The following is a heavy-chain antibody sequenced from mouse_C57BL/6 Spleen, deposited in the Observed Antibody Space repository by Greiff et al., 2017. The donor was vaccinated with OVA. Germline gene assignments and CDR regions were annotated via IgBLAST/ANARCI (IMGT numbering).Heavy chain of an antibody. CDR2: IDPENGDT. CDR1: GFNIKDDY. V-gene: IGHV14-4*01. J-gene: IGHJ4*01. Sequence: EVQLQQSGAELVRPGASVKLSCTASGFNIKDDYMHWVKQRPEQGLEWIGWIDPENGDTEYASKFQGKATITADTSSNTAYLQLSSLTSEDTAVYYCTTYGSSYGNYAMDYWGQGTSVTVSS. D-gene: IGHD1-1*01. CDR3: TTYGSSYGNYAMDY.